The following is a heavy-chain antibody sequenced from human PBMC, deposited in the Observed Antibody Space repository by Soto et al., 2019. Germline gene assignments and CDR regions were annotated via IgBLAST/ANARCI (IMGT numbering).Heavy chain of an antibody. V-gene: IGHV3-23*01. D-gene: IGHD6-13*01. Sequence: GALRLSCAASGFTFSSYAMSWVRQAPGKGLEWVSAISGSGGSTYYADSVKGRFTISRDNSKNTLYLQMNSLRAEDTAVYYCAKDRPQLIKIAAAHFDYWGQGTLVTVSS. CDR3: AKDRPQLIKIAAAHFDY. J-gene: IGHJ4*02. CDR1: GFTFSSYA. CDR2: ISGSGGST.